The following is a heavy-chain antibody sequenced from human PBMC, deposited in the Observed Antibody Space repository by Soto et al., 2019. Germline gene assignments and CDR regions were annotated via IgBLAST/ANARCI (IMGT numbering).Heavy chain of an antibody. D-gene: IGHD2-21*01. J-gene: IGHJ4*02. V-gene: IGHV3-30*18. CDR1: GLTFSHFG. CDR2: ISDDGSNK. Sequence: QEQMVESGGGVVQPGRSLRLSCVASGLTFSHFGMHWVRQAPGKGLEWVAVISDDGSNKYYADSVEGRFTISRDNSKNTLFLQVNSLRTEDTAVYYCANSNLVGGNSFIFEFWGQGTLVTVSS. CDR3: ANSNLVGGNSFIFEF.